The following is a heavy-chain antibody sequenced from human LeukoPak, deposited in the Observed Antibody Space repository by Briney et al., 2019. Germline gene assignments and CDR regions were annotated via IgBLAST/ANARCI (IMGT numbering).Heavy chain of an antibody. CDR2: IYYSGST. D-gene: IGHD3-9*01. Sequence: SETLSLTCTVSGGSIGSYYWSWIRQPPGKGLEWIGYIYYSGSTNYNPSLKSRVTISVDTSKNQFSLKLSSVTAADTAVYYCARVAPNYDILTGYRTQPYYFDYWGQGTLVTVSS. V-gene: IGHV4-59*01. CDR3: ARVAPNYDILTGYRTQPYYFDY. J-gene: IGHJ4*02. CDR1: GGSIGSYY.